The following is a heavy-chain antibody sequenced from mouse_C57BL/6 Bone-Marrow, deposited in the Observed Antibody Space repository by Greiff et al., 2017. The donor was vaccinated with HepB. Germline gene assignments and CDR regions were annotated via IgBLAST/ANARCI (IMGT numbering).Heavy chain of an antibody. V-gene: IGHV1-15*01. CDR1: GYTFTDYE. CDR3: TRPHTLREYFDY. CDR2: IDPETGGT. J-gene: IGHJ2*01. D-gene: IGHD1-1*01. Sequence: QVQLKESGAELVRPGASVTLSCKASGYTFTDYEMHWVKQTPVHGLEWIGAIDPETGGTAYNQKFKGKAILTADKSSSPAYMELRSLTSEDSAVYYCTRPHTLREYFDYWGQGTTLTVSS.